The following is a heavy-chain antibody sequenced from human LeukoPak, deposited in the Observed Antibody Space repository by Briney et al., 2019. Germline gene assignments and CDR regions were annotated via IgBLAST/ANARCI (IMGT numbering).Heavy chain of an antibody. CDR2: INHSGST. CDR1: GGSFSGYY. CDR3: ARGRGLQLEPGFDY. V-gene: IGHV4-34*01. Sequence: SETLSLTCAVYGGSFSGYYWSWIRQPPGKGLEWIGEINHSGSTNYNPSLKSRVTISVDTSKNQFSLKLSSATAADTAVYYCARGRGLQLEPGFDYWGQGTLVTVSS. D-gene: IGHD1-1*01. J-gene: IGHJ4*02.